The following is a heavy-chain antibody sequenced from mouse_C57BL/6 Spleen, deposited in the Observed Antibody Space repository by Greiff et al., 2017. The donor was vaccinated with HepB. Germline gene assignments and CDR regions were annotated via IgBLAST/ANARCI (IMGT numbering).Heavy chain of an antibody. CDR2: IWWDDDK. CDR3: ARIIYYDYDDAYYYAMDY. CDR1: GFSLSTFGMG. D-gene: IGHD2-4*01. Sequence: QVTLKESGPGILQPSQTLSLTCSFSGFSLSTFGMGVGWIRQPSGKGLEWLAHIWWDDDKYYNPALKSRLTISKDTSKNQVFLKIANVDTADTATYYCARIIYYDYDDAYYYAMDYWGQGTSVTVSS. J-gene: IGHJ4*01. V-gene: IGHV8-8*01.